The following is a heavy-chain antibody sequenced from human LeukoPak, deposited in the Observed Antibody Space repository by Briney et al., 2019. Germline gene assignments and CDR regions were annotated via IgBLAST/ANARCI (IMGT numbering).Heavy chain of an antibody. D-gene: IGHD4-11*01. V-gene: IGHV3-33*06. J-gene: IGHJ4*02. CDR3: AKDAQRGFDYSNSLEY. Sequence: GGSLRLSCAASGFTYSHYGMHWVRQAPGKGLEWVAVIWSDGTEKYYGDAVKGRFTVSRDNSRNTLYLQMNSLRGEDTAVYYCAKDAQRGFDYSNSLEYWGQGTLVTVSS. CDR1: GFTYSHYG. CDR2: IWSDGTEK.